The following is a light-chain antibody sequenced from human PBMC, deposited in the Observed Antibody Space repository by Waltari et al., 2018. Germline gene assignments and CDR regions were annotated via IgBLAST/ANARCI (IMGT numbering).Light chain of an antibody. J-gene: IGKJ5*01. V-gene: IGKV3-15*01. Sequence: VMTQSPATLSVSPGERATLSCRASQSISDNLAWYQQKRGQPPRLLIYGASTRATGIPARFTGSGSGTDFTLTISSLQSEDSAVYYCQQYNRWPPITFGQGTRLEI. CDR1: QSISDN. CDR3: QQYNRWPPIT. CDR2: GAS.